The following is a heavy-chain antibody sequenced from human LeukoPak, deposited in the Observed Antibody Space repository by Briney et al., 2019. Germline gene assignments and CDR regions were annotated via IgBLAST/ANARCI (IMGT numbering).Heavy chain of an antibody. CDR3: ASLGPRQQLVPGGYYYYGMDV. CDR2: MSAYNGNT. V-gene: IGHV1-18*01. CDR1: GYTFTSYG. D-gene: IGHD6-13*01. Sequence: ASVKVSCKASGYTFTSYGISWVRQAPGQGLEWMGWMSAYNGNTNYAQKLQGRVTMTTDTSTSTAYMELSSLRSEDTAVYYCASLGPRQQLVPGGYYYYGMDVWGQGTTVTVSS. J-gene: IGHJ6*02.